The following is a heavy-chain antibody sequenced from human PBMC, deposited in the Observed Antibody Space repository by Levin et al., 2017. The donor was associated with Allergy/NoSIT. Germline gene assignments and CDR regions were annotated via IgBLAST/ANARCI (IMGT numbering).Heavy chain of an antibody. D-gene: IGHD2-2*01. Sequence: LSLPCAASGFPFRNAWMSWVRQAPGKGLEWVGRIKSKTDGGTTDYAVSVKGRFTISRDDSKNTLYLQMNSLKIEDTAVYYCTTRPSVGDYWGQGTLVTVSS. CDR2: IKSKTDGGTT. CDR1: GFPFRNAW. V-gene: IGHV3-15*01. CDR3: TTRPSVGDY. J-gene: IGHJ4*02.